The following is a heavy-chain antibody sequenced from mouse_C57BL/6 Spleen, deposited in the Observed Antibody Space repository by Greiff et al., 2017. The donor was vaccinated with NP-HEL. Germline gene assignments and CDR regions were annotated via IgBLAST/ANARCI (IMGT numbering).Heavy chain of an antibody. CDR1: GYSITSGYY. J-gene: IGHJ3*01. CDR2: ISYDGSN. V-gene: IGHV3-6*01. Sequence: EVKLVESGPGLVKPSQSLSLTCSVTGYSITSGYYWHWIRQFPGNKLEWMGYISYDGSNNYNPSLTNRISITRDTSKNQFFLKLNSVTTEDTATYYCARVYDYSAWFAYWGQGTLVTVSA. D-gene: IGHD2-4*01. CDR3: ARVYDYSAWFAY.